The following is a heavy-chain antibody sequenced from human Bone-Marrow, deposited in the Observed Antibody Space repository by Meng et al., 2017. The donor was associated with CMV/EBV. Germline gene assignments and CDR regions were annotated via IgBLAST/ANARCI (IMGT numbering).Heavy chain of an antibody. CDR1: GFSLSTSGMR. CDR2: IDWDDDK. Sequence: SGPTLLKPTQTLTLPCPFSGFSLSTSGMRVSWIRQPPGKALEWLARIDWDDDKFYSTSLKTRLTISKDTSKNQVVLTMTNMDPVDTATYYCARTPGYYDSSGYYPSYYFDYWGQGTLVTVSS. CDR3: ARTPGYYDSSGYYPSYYFDY. J-gene: IGHJ4*02. V-gene: IGHV2-70D*14. D-gene: IGHD3-22*01.